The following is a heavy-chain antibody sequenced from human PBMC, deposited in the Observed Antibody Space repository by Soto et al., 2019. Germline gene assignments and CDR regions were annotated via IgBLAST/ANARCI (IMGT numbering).Heavy chain of an antibody. D-gene: IGHD3-10*01. V-gene: IGHV4-31*03. CDR3: GRDAEGASGSYYRYFDY. CDR1: GGSISIGTYY. Sequence: SGTLSLTCIVSGGSISIGTYYWSWIRLHPGKGLEWIGNIYNRGSTNYNPSLKSRVTISLDTSNNQFSLKLSSVTAADTAVYYCGRDAEGASGSYYRYFDYWGQGILVTVSS. J-gene: IGHJ4*02. CDR2: IYNRGST.